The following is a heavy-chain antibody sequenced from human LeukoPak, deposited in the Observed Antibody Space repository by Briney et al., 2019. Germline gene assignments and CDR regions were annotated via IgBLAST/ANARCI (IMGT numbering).Heavy chain of an antibody. V-gene: IGHV6-1*01. D-gene: IGHD2-15*01. J-gene: IGHJ3*02. CDR2: TYYRSKWYN. CDR3: ARIRVYCSGGSCYEDAFDI. Sequence: SQTLSLTCAISGDIISSNSAAWHWIRQSPSRGLEWLGRTYYRSKWYNDYAVSVKIRITINPDTSKNQFSLQLNSVTPEDTAVYYCARIRVYCSGGSCYEDAFDIWGQGTMVTVSS. CDR1: GDIISSNSAA.